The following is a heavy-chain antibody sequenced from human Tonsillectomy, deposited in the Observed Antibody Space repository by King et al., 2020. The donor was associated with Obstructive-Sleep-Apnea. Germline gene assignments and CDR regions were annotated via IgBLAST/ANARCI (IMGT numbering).Heavy chain of an antibody. CDR2: IYWDDDK. J-gene: IGHJ4*02. Sequence: TLKESGPTLVKPTQTLTLTCTFSGLSLSTSGVGVGWIRQPPGKALEWLALIYWDDDKRYSPSLKSRLTITKDTSKNQVVLTMTNMDPVDTATYYCAQVHRNYYGSGSVDYWGQGTLVTVSS. V-gene: IGHV2-5*02. CDR3: AQVHRNYYGSGSVDY. D-gene: IGHD3-10*01. CDR1: GLSLSTSGVG.